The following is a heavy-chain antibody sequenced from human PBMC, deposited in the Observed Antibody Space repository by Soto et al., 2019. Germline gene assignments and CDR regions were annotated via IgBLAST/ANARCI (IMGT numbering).Heavy chain of an antibody. D-gene: IGHD6-19*01. V-gene: IGHV4-39*01. CDR2: IYYSGST. Sequence: QLQLQESGPGLVKPSETLSLTCTVSGGSISGSSYYWGWIRQPPGKGLEWIGSIYYSGSTYYNPSLKSRVTISVDTSKNQFSLKLSSVTAADTAVYYCARHPYSSGWFDPWGQGTLVTVSS. CDR1: GGSISGSSYY. CDR3: ARHPYSSGWFDP. J-gene: IGHJ5*02.